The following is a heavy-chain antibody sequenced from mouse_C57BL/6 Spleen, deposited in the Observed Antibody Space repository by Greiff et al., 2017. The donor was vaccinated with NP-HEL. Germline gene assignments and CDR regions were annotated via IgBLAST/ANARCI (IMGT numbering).Heavy chain of an antibody. V-gene: IGHV5-4*01. CDR3: ARDPLDGMDY. D-gene: IGHD6-1*01. CDR2: ISDGGSYT. CDR1: GFTFSSYA. J-gene: IGHJ4*01. Sequence: DVMLVESGGGLVKPGGSLKLSCAASGFTFSSYAMSWVRQTPEKRLGGVATISDGGSYTYYPDNVKGRFTISRDNAKNNLYLQMSHLKSEDTAMYYCARDPLDGMDYWGQGTSVTVSS.